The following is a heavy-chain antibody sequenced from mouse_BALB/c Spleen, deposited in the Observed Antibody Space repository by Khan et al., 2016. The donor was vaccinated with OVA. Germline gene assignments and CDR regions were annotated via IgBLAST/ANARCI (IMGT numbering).Heavy chain of an antibody. CDR3: ARQPYYHYNVMDY. CDR2: IWHDGST. Sequence: QVQLQQSGPGLVAPSQSLSITCTISGFSLTNYGVHWVRQPPGKGLEWLVVIWHDGSTTYNSALKSRLTISKDNSKSQVFLKMNILQTDYTAMYFCARQPYYHYNVMDYWGQGTSVTVSS. D-gene: IGHD2-10*01. CDR1: GFSLTNYG. J-gene: IGHJ4*01. V-gene: IGHV2-6-1*01.